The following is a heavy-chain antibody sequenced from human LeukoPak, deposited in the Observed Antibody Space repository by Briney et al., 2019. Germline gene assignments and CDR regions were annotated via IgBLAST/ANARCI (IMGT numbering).Heavy chain of an antibody. J-gene: IGHJ4*02. CDR2: INHSGST. CDR1: GGSFSGYY. CDR3: ARSRIGVRAFDY. V-gene: IGHV4-34*01. D-gene: IGHD3-10*01. Sequence: PSETLSLTCAVYGGSFSGYYWSWIRQPPGKGLEWIGEINHSGSTNYNPSLKSRVTISVDTSKNQFSLKLSSVTAADTAVYYCARSRIGVRAFDYWGQGTLVTVSS.